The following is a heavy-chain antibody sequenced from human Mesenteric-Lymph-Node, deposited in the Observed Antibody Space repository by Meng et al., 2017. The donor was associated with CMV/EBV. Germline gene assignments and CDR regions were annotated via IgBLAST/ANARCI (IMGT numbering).Heavy chain of an antibody. CDR1: GGSISSYY. CDR3: ARRGKGRPDV. Sequence: SETLSLTCTVSGGSISSYYWSWIRQPPGKGLEWIGYIYYSGSTNYNPSLKSRVSIPVDTSKNQFSLKLSSVTAADTAVYYCARRGKGRPDVWGQGTTVTVSS. D-gene: IGHD1-26*01. V-gene: IGHV4-59*12. CDR2: IYYSGST. J-gene: IGHJ6*02.